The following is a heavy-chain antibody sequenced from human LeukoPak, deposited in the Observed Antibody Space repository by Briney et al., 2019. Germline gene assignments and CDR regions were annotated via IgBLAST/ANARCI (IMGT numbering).Heavy chain of an antibody. D-gene: IGHD2-2*01. CDR3: AREGYCSSTSCYNSRRGRGYYYMDV. J-gene: IGHJ6*03. CDR1: GGSISSYY. V-gene: IGHV4-4*07. Sequence: SETLSLTCTVSGGSISSYYWSWIRQPAGKGLEWIGRIYTSGSTNYNPSLKSRVTMSVDTSKNQFSLKLSSVTAADTAVYYCAREGYCSSTSCYNSRRGRGYYYMDVWGKGTTGTVSS. CDR2: IYTSGST.